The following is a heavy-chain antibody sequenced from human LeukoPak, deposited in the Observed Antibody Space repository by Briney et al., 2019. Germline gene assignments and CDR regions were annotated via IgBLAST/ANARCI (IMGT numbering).Heavy chain of an antibody. V-gene: IGHV3-20*04. CDR1: GFTFDDYG. CDR3: AKYFVGQMAPFDY. D-gene: IGHD2/OR15-2a*01. J-gene: IGHJ4*02. Sequence: GGSLRLSCAASGFTFDDYGMSWVRQAPGKGLEWVSGINWSGRDTNYADSVKGRFTISGDSAKKSLHLQMNSLRAEDTALYYCAKYFVGQMAPFDYWGQGTLVTVSS. CDR2: INWSGRDT.